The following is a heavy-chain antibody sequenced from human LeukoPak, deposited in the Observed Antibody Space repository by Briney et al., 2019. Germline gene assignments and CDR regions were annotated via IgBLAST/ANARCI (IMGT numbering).Heavy chain of an antibody. J-gene: IGHJ4*02. CDR2: IWYDGSNK. Sequence: GRSLRLSCAASGFTFSSYGMHWVRQAPGKGLEWVAVIWYDGSNKYYADSVKGRFTISRDNAKNSLNLQMNSLRAEDTAVYYCARDGNIAACDYWGQGTLVTVSS. CDR3: ARDGNIAACDY. D-gene: IGHD6-25*01. V-gene: IGHV3-33*01. CDR1: GFTFSSYG.